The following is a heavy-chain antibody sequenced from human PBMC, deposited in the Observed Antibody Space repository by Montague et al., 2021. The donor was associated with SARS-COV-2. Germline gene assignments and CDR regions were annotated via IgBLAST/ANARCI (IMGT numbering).Heavy chain of an antibody. CDR2: IYYSGSI. CDR3: ARFPTSYYYDSKAAPATPDAFDI. J-gene: IGHJ3*02. D-gene: IGHD3-22*01. Sequence: SETLSLTCTVSGGSISSSSYYWGWIRQPPGKGLEWIGSIYYSGSIYYNPSLKSRVTISVDTSKNQFSLKLSSVTAADTAVYYCARFPTSYYYDSKAAPATPDAFDIWGQGTMVTVSS. CDR1: GGSISSSSYY. V-gene: IGHV4-39*01.